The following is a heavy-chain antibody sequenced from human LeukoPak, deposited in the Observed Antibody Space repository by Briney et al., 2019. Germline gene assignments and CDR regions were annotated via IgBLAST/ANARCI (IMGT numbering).Heavy chain of an antibody. J-gene: IGHJ4*02. CDR2: ISGSGGST. CDR1: GFTFSSYA. CDR3: AKVIDDSSGYYYVESLLCDY. D-gene: IGHD3-22*01. V-gene: IGHV3-23*01. Sequence: GGSLRLSCAASGFTFSSYAMSWVRQAPGKGLEWVSAISGSGGSTYYADSVKGRFTISRDNSKNTLYLQMNSLRAEDTAVYYCAKVIDDSSGYYYVESLLCDYWGQGTLVTVSS.